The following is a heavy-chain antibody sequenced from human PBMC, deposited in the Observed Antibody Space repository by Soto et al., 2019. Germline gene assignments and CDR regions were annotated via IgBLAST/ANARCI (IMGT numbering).Heavy chain of an antibody. CDR3: ARGAIWLVRGVISAWFDP. CDR2: INHSGST. J-gene: IGHJ5*02. CDR1: GGSFSGYY. Sequence: PSETLSLTCAFYGGSFSGYYRSWIRQPPGKGLEWIGEINHSGSTNYNPSLKSRVTISVDTSKNQFSLKLSSVTAADTAVYYCARGAIWLVRGVISAWFDPWGQGTLVTVSS. V-gene: IGHV4-34*01. D-gene: IGHD3-10*01.